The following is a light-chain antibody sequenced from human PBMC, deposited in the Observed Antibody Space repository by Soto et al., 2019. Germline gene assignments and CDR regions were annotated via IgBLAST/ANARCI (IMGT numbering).Light chain of an antibody. J-gene: IGLJ1*01. V-gene: IGLV2-14*01. CDR1: SSDIGGYNY. CDR3: SSNTSRSTLYV. CDR2: EVT. Sequence: SVLTQPASVSESPGQSITVSCTGTSSDIGGYNYVSWYQQHPGKAPKLMVYEVTNRPSGVSDRFSGSKSGNTASLTISGLQADDEGYYYCSSNTSRSTLYVFGTGTKVSVL.